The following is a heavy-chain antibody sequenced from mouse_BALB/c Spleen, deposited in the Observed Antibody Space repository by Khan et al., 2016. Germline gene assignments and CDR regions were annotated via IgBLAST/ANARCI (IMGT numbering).Heavy chain of an antibody. CDR1: GYTFTSYW. D-gene: IGHD2-14*01. CDR3: SRSGEVRLAY. V-gene: IGHV1-7*01. Sequence: QVQLQQSGAELAKPGASVKMSCKASGYTFTSYWMHWVKQRPGQGLEWIGYINPSTGYTEYNQKFKDKATLTADKSSSQAYMQLSSLTSEDSAVYYCSRSGEVRLAYWGQGTLVTVSA. J-gene: IGHJ3*01. CDR2: INPSTGYT.